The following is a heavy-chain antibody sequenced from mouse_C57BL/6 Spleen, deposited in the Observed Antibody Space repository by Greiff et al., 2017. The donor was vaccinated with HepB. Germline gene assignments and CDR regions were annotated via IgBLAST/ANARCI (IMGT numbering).Heavy chain of an antibody. V-gene: IGHV1-74*01. CDR2: IHPSDSDT. J-gene: IGHJ3*01. Sequence: QVQLKQPGAELVKPGASVKVSCKASGYTFTSYWMHWVKQRPGQGLEWIGRIHPSDSDTNYNQKFKGKATLTVDKSSSTAYMQLSSLTSEDSAVYYCAIPPIRYGSSYVAWFAYWGQGTLVTVSA. CDR3: AIPPIRYGSSYVAWFAY. CDR1: GYTFTSYW. D-gene: IGHD1-1*01.